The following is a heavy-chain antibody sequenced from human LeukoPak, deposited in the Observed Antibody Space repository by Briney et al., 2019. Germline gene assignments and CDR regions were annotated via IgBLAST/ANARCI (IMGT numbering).Heavy chain of an antibody. Sequence: KTGGSLRLSCAASGFIFSIYSMNGVRQAPGKGLEWVSSISSSSIYIYYADSVKGRFTISRDNAKNSLYLQMNSLRAEDTAVYYCARGSRVNIAAAGHFDYWGQGTLVTVSS. CDR1: GFIFSIYS. J-gene: IGHJ4*02. CDR2: ISSSSIYI. CDR3: ARGSRVNIAAAGHFDY. V-gene: IGHV3-21*01. D-gene: IGHD6-13*01.